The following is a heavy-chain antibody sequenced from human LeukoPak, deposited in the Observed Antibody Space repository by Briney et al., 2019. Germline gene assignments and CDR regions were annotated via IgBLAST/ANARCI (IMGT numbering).Heavy chain of an antibody. CDR3: AYDFWSGQTIPHYYYYMDV. J-gene: IGHJ6*03. CDR2: IKQDGSEK. V-gene: IGHV3-7*01. CDR1: GFTFSSYW. D-gene: IGHD3-3*01. Sequence: PGGSLRLSCAASGFTFSSYWMSWVRQAPGKGLEWVANIKQDGSEKYYVDSVKGRFTISRDNAKNSLYLQMNSLRAEDTAVYYCAYDFWSGQTIPHYYYYMDVWGKGTTVTVSS.